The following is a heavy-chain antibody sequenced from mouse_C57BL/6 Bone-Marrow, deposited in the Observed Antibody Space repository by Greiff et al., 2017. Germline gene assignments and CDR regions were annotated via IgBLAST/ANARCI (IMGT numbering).Heavy chain of an antibody. V-gene: IGHV1-26*01. CDR2: INPTNGGT. Sequence: VQLQQSGPELVKPGASVKLSCKASGYTFTDYCMNWVKQRPGQSLEWIGDINPTNGGTSYNQKFKGKATLTADKSSSTAYMQLRSLTSEDSAVYDCATGGSSFAYWGQGTLVTVSA. J-gene: IGHJ3*01. CDR3: ATGGSSFAY. CDR1: GYTFTDYC.